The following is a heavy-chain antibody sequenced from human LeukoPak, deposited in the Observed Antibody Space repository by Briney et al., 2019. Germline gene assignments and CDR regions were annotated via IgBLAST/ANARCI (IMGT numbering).Heavy chain of an antibody. J-gene: IGHJ4*02. D-gene: IGHD3-10*01. V-gene: IGHV4-34*01. CDR2: INHSGST. CDR1: GGSFSGYY. CDR3: ARPWYYYGSGSYYYY. Sequence: SETLSLTCAVYGGSFSGYYWSWIRQPPGKGLEWIGEINHSGSTNYNPSLKSRVTISVDTSKNQFSPKLSSVTAADTAVYYCARPWYYYGSGSYYYYWGQGTLVTVSS.